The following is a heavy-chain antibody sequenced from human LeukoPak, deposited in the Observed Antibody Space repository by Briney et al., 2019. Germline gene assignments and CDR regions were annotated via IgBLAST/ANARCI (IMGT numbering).Heavy chain of an antibody. D-gene: IGHD2-21*02. CDR3: ARARPSIVVVTPIADAFDI. Sequence: SVKVSCKGSGGNFKSYSFRWVRQAPGQGLWLIGGIIPIFGTANYAQKFTITADESTSTAYMELSSLRSEDTAVYYCARARPSIVVVTPIADAFDIWGQGTMVTVSS. V-gene: IGHV1-69*13. J-gene: IGHJ3*02. CDR2: IIPIFGTA. CDR1: GGNFKSYS.